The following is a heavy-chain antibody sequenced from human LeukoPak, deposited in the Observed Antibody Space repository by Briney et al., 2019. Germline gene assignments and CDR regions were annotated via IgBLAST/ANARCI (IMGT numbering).Heavy chain of an antibody. V-gene: IGHV3-9*01. CDR2: ISWHSGTI. Sequence: PGRSLRLSCAASGFTFDDYAMHWVRQAPGKGLEWVSGISWHSGTIDYADSVKGRFTISRDNAKNSLYLQMNSLRAEDTAIYYCVRDVGAVRGEVYFDYWGQGTLVTVSS. CDR3: VRDVGAVRGEVYFDY. CDR1: GFTFDDYA. J-gene: IGHJ4*02. D-gene: IGHD3-16*01.